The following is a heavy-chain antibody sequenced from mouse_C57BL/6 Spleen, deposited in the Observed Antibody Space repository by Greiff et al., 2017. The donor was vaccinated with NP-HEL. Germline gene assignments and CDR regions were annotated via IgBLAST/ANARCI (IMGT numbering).Heavy chain of an antibody. D-gene: IGHD1-1*01. Sequence: QVQLQQSGAELVRPGTSVKVSCKASGYAFTNYLIEWVKQRPGQGLEWIGVINPGSGGTNYNEKFKGKATLTADKSSSTAYMQLSSLTSEDSAVYFCASTTVGANDYWGQGTTLTVSS. J-gene: IGHJ2*01. CDR1: GYAFTNYL. CDR3: ASTTVGANDY. V-gene: IGHV1-54*01. CDR2: INPGSGGT.